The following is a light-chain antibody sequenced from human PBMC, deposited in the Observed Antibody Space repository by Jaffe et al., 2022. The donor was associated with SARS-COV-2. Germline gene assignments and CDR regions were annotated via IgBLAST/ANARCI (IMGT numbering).Light chain of an antibody. V-gene: IGKV4-1*01. Sequence: DIVMTQSPDSLAVSLGEGATINCKSSQSVLYSSNNKNYLAWYQQKPGQPPKLLIYWASTRESGVPDRFSGSGSGTDFTLTISSLQAEDVAVYYCQQCYTTPETFGQGTKVEI. J-gene: IGKJ1*01. CDR1: QSVLYSSNNKNY. CDR2: WAS. CDR3: QQCYTTPET.